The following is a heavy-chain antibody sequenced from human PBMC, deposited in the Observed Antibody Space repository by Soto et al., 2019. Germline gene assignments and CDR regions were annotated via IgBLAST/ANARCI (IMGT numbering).Heavy chain of an antibody. CDR2: ISSSSSYI. J-gene: IGHJ4*02. CDR1: GFTFSSYS. D-gene: IGHD3-22*01. CDR3: ARSQNYYDSSGYPPGLDY. V-gene: IGHV3-21*01. Sequence: VGSLRLSCAASGFTFSSYSMNWVRQAPGKGLEWVSSISSSSSYIYYADSVKGRFTISRDNAKNSLYLQMNSLRAEDTAVYYCARSQNYYDSSGYPPGLDYWGQGTLVTVS.